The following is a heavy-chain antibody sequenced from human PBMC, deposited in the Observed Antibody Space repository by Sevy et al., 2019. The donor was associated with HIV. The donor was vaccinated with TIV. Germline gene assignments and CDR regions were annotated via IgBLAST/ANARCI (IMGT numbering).Heavy chain of an antibody. CDR1: GFTFSNYG. D-gene: IGHD6-19*01. Sequence: GGSLRLSCVASGFTFSNYGTHWVRQAPGKGLEWVAITSYNEGGENYADSVKGRFTISSDNSKNTVNLQMYRLTTEDTGVYYCAKDTGSSGYDHYGLDVWGQGTTVTVSS. V-gene: IGHV3-30*18. CDR2: TSYNEGGE. J-gene: IGHJ6*02. CDR3: AKDTGSSGYDHYGLDV.